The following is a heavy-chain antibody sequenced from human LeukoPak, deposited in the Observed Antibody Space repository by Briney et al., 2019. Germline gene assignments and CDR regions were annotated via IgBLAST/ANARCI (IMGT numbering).Heavy chain of an antibody. CDR2: IWYDGSNK. CDR1: GFTFSSYG. Sequence: PGGSLRLSCAASGFTFSSYGMHWVRQAPGKGLEWVAVIWYDGSNKYYADSVKGRFTISRDNSKNTVYLQLNSLRAEDTAVFYCAKDARIFSSGPAGGYFDYWGQGTLVTVSS. J-gene: IGHJ4*02. CDR3: AKDARIFSSGPAGGYFDY. V-gene: IGHV3-33*06. D-gene: IGHD6-19*01.